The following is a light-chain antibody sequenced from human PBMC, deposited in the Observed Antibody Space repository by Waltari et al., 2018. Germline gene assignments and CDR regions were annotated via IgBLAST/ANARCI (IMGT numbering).Light chain of an antibody. CDR2: QDT. Sequence: SYELTQPHSVSVSPGQTASIPCPGVKLGDKSACWYQQKPGQSPVLVLYQDTKRPSGIPERFSGSNSGNTATLTISGTQAMDEAEYYCQAWDSSTYHVVFGGGTKLTVL. J-gene: IGLJ2*01. CDR1: KLGDKS. CDR3: QAWDSSTYHVV. V-gene: IGLV3-1*01.